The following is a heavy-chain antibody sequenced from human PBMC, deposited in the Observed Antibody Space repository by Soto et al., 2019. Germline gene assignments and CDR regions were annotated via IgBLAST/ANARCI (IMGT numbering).Heavy chain of an antibody. J-gene: IGHJ4*02. CDR2: IYYSGST. CDR3: ANSDYYDSSGFLN. D-gene: IGHD3-22*01. Sequence: SETLCLTCTVSGGSISSGGYYWSWIRQHPGKGLEWIGYIYYSGSTYYNPSLKSRVTISVDTSKNQFSLKLSSVTAADTAVFYCANSDYYDSSGFLNWGQGTXVTVAS. V-gene: IGHV4-31*03. CDR1: GGSISSGGYY.